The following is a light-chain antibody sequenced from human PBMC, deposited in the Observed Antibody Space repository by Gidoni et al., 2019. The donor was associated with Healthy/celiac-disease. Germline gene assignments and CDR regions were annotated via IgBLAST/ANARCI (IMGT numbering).Light chain of an antibody. J-gene: IGKJ2*01. CDR3: QQYNSSRYT. CDR1: QSISSW. CDR2: KAS. Sequence: DIQMTQSPSTLSASVGDRVTITCRASQSISSWLAWYQQKPGKAPKLLIYKASSLESGVPSRFSGSGSGTEFTLTNSSLQPDDFATYYCQQYNSSRYTFGQGTKLEIK. V-gene: IGKV1-5*03.